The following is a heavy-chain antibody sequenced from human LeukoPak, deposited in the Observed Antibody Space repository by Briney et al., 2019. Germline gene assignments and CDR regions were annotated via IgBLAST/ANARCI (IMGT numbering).Heavy chain of an antibody. J-gene: IGHJ3*02. CDR3: ARDRVGATNAFDI. D-gene: IGHD1-26*01. CDR1: GGSISSYY. CDR2: IYYSGST. V-gene: IGHV4-59*12. Sequence: SETLSLTCTVSGGSISSYYWSWIRQPPGKGLEWIGYIYYSGSTNYNPSLKSRVTMSVDTSKNQFSLKLSSVTAADTAVYYCARDRVGATNAFDIWGQGTMVTVSS.